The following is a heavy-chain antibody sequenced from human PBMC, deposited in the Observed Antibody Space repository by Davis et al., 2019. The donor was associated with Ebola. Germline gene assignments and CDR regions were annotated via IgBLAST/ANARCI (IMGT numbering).Heavy chain of an antibody. V-gene: IGHV3-30-3*01. D-gene: IGHD3-10*01. CDR3: ARDHLADYYGSGSSWVRGMDV. Sequence: GESLKISCAASGFTFSSYAMHWVRQAPGKGLEWVAVISYDGSNKYYADSVKGRFTISRDNSKNTLYLQMNSLRAEDTAVYYCARDHLADYYGSGSSWVRGMDVWGQGTTVTVSS. CDR1: GFTFSSYA. CDR2: ISYDGSNK. J-gene: IGHJ6*02.